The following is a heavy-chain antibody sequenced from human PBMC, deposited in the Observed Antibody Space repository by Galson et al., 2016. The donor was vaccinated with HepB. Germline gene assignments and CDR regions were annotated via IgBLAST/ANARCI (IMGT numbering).Heavy chain of an antibody. Sequence: SETLSLTCTVSGGSGTSGSYYWGWIRQPPGKGLEWIGFIYYTGSTSYNPSLKGRVTISLDASKNQFSLNLSSVTAADTAVYYCARDHSISWYVDWGPGTLVTVSS. J-gene: IGHJ4*02. CDR1: GGSGTSGSYY. D-gene: IGHD6-13*01. CDR2: IYYTGST. V-gene: IGHV4-61*01. CDR3: ARDHSISWYVD.